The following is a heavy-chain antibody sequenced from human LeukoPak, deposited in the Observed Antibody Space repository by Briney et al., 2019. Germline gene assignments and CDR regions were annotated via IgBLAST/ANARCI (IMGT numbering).Heavy chain of an antibody. CDR3: ARRVVWLGDLFVNYFDF. J-gene: IGHJ4*02. Sequence: PSETLSLTCTVSGGSITSSNFYWGWIRQPPGKGLEWIGSIYYSGTTSSNPSLKSRLTISVDTSGNQFSLKLSSVTAADTAVYYCARRVVWLGDLFVNYFDFWGQGTLVTVSS. CDR1: GGSITSSNFY. V-gene: IGHV4-39*01. D-gene: IGHD3-10*01. CDR2: IYYSGTT.